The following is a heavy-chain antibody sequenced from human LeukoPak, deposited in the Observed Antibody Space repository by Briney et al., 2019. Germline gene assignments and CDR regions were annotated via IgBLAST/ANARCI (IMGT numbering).Heavy chain of an antibody. Sequence: GESLKISCKGSGYNFTSYWIGWVRQMPGKGLEWMGIIYPGDSDTRYSPSFQGQVTISADKSISTAYLQWSSLKASDTAMYYCARVYDFWSGYRILDYWGQGTLVTVSS. V-gene: IGHV5-51*01. CDR1: GYNFTSYW. CDR3: ARVYDFWSGYRILDY. D-gene: IGHD3-3*01. CDR2: IYPGDSDT. J-gene: IGHJ4*02.